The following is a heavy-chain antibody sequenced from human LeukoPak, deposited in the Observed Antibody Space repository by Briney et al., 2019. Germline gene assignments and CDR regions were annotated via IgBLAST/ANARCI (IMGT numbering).Heavy chain of an antibody. CDR2: IYYSGST. D-gene: IGHD3-3*01. CDR1: GGSISSGGYY. J-gene: IGHJ5*02. V-gene: IGHV4-31*03. CDR3: ARDTNTIFGVVTNYHWFDP. Sequence: SETLSLTCTVSGGSISSGGYYWSWIRQHPGKGLEWIGYIYYSGSTYYNPSLKSRVTISVDTSKIQFSLKLSSVTAADTAVYYCARDTNTIFGVVTNYHWFDPWGQGTLVTVSS.